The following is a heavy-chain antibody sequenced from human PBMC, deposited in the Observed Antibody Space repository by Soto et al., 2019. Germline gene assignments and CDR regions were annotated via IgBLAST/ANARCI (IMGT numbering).Heavy chain of an antibody. D-gene: IGHD1-26*01. CDR1: GGTFSSYT. Sequence: QVQLVQSGAEVKKPGSSVKVSCKASGGTFSSYTISWVRQAPGQGLEWMGRIIPILGIANYAQNFQGRVTITADKSTSSAYMELSSLRSEDTAVYYCAHGRWEASRDVFRGWFDHWGQGTLVPVSS. CDR2: IIPILGIA. CDR3: AHGRWEASRDVFRGWFDH. J-gene: IGHJ5*02. V-gene: IGHV1-69*02.